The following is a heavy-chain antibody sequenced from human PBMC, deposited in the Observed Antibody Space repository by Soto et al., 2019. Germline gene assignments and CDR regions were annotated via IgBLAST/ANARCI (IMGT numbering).Heavy chain of an antibody. CDR2: IYYSGST. Sequence: SETLSLTCTVSGGSISSYYWSWIRQPPGKGLEWIGYIYYSGSTNYNPSLKSRVTISVDTSKNQFSLKLSSVTAADTAVYYCARETYSSSSYGMDVWGQGTTVTVSS. CDR3: ARETYSSSSYGMDV. V-gene: IGHV4-59*01. CDR1: GGSISSYY. J-gene: IGHJ6*02. D-gene: IGHD6-6*01.